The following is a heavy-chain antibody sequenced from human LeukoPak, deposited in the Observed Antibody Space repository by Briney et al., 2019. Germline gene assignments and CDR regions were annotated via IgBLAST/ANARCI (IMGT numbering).Heavy chain of an antibody. V-gene: IGHV4-38-2*02. CDR3: ARVVQSTDSSGFYLPEYFQH. CDR2: IYYSGST. CDR1: GYSISSGYF. J-gene: IGHJ1*01. D-gene: IGHD3-22*01. Sequence: SETLSLTCNVSGYSISSGYFWGWVRQAPGKGLEWIGSIYYSGSTYYNPSLRSRVTISVDTSKNQFSLKLSSMTAADTAVYYCARVVQSTDSSGFYLPEYFQHWGQGTLVTVSS.